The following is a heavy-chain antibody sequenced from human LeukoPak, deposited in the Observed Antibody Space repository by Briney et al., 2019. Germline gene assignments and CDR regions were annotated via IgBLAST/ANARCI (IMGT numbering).Heavy chain of an antibody. J-gene: IGHJ4*01. Sequence: ASVKVSCKASGYTFTSYGISWVRQAPGQGLEWMGWISAYNGNTNYAQKLQGRVTMTTDTSTSTAYMELRSLRSEDTAVYYCARVEGTAMVSDYWGQEPWSPSPQ. CDR3: ARVEGTAMVSDY. CDR1: GYTFTSYG. V-gene: IGHV1-18*01. D-gene: IGHD5-18*01. CDR2: ISAYNGNT.